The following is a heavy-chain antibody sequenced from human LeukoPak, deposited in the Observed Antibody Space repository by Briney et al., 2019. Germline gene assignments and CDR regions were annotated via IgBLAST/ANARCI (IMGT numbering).Heavy chain of an antibody. CDR3: ARGLGYYDSSGYYHFDY. CDR2: INHSGST. Sequence: SETLSLTCAVYGGSFSGYYWSWIRQPPGKGLEWIGEINHSGSTNYNPSLKSRVTISVDTSKNQLSLKLSSVTAADTAVYYCARGLGYYDSSGYYHFDYWGQGTLVTVSS. CDR1: GGSFSGYY. D-gene: IGHD3-22*01. J-gene: IGHJ4*02. V-gene: IGHV4-34*01.